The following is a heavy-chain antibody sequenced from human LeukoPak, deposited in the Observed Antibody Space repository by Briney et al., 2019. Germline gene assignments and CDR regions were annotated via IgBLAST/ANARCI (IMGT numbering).Heavy chain of an antibody. V-gene: IGHV4-38-2*02. D-gene: IGHD3-10*01. CDR2: IYHSGST. J-gene: IGHJ5*02. Sequence: SETLSLTCTVSGYSISSGYYWGWIRRPPGKGLEWIGSIYHSGSTYYNPSLKSRVTISVDTSKNQFSLKLSSVTAADTAVYYCARVASPLLWFGELLSPNWFDPWGQGTLVTVSS. CDR1: GYSISSGYY. CDR3: ARVASPLLWFGELLSPNWFDP.